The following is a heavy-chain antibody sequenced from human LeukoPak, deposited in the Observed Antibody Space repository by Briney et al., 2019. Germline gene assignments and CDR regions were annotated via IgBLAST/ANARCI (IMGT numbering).Heavy chain of an antibody. CDR3: ARERYSHYDGDGFDI. CDR1: GFTFNKFA. V-gene: IGHV3-64*02. CDR2: ISNTGSRT. J-gene: IGHJ3*02. D-gene: IGHD4-11*01. Sequence: PGGSLRLSCAASGFTFNKFAMHWVRQAPGKGLESVSGISNTGSRTYYGDSVKGRFTISRDNSKNTVYIQMGSLRDEDMAVYYCARERYSHYDGDGFDIWGHGTMVTVSS.